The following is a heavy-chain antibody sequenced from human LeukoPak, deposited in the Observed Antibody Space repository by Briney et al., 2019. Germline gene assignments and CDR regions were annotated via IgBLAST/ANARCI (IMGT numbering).Heavy chain of an antibody. J-gene: IGHJ3*02. CDR1: GGSITNYY. Sequence: SETLSLTCTVSGGSITNYYWSWIRQPPGEGLEWIGYVYASGATNSNPSLKSRVTISVDTSKNQFSLKLSSVAAADTAVYYCARHGKGVTYFYTFDIWGQGTVVAVSS. D-gene: IGHD2/OR15-2a*01. CDR3: ARHGKGVTYFYTFDI. V-gene: IGHV4-59*08. CDR2: VYASGAT.